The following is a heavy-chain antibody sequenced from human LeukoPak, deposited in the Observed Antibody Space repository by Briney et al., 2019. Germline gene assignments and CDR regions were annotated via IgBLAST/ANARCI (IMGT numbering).Heavy chain of an antibody. CDR3: ARSRAQKYDSSGPGAYYFDY. J-gene: IGHJ4*02. D-gene: IGHD3-22*01. CDR1: GFIFSSYW. CDR2: IKQAGSEN. V-gene: IGHV3-7*01. Sequence: GGSLRLSCAASGFIFSSYWMTWVRQAPGKGLEWVANIKQAGSENSYVDSVKGRFTISRDNSKNTLYLQMNSLRAEDTAVYYCARSRAQKYDSSGPGAYYFDYWGQGTLVTVSS.